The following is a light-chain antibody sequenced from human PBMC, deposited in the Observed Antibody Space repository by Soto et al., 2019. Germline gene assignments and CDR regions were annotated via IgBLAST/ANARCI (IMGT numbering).Light chain of an antibody. CDR3: SSYTRSSSVV. Sequence: QSALTQPASVSGSPGQSIAISCTGTSSDVGAYNYVSWYQQHPGKATKLMIYDVTSRPSGVSNRFSGSKSGNTASLTISGLQAEDEADYYCSSYTRSSSVVFGGGTKLTVL. J-gene: IGLJ3*02. CDR2: DVT. CDR1: SSDVGAYNY. V-gene: IGLV2-14*01.